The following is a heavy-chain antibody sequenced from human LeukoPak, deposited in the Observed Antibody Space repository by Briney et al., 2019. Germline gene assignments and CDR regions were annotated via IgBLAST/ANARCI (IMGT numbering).Heavy chain of an antibody. CDR2: IYYSGST. J-gene: IGHJ6*02. Sequence: SETLSLTCTVSGDSISSSSYYWGWIRQPPGKGLEWIGSIYYSGSTYYNPSLKSRVTISVDTSKNQFSLKLSSVTAADTAVYYCARYGDYLYYYGMDVWGQGTTVTVSS. V-gene: IGHV4-39*01. D-gene: IGHD4-17*01. CDR1: GDSISSSSYY. CDR3: ARYGDYLYYYGMDV.